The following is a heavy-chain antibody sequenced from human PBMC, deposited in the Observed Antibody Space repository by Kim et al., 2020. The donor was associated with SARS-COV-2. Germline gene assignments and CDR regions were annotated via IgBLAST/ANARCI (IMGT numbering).Heavy chain of an antibody. J-gene: IGHJ4*02. CDR1: GSTFSSYA. V-gene: IGHV3-23*01. D-gene: IGHD5-12*01. CDR2: VRGSGDKT. Sequence: GGSLRLSCAASGSTFSSYAMNWVRQAPGKGLEWVSAVRGSGDKTYYADSVKGRFTISRDNSKNTVYLQMNSLRAEDTAVYYCAKDQEGLRGFFDYWGQGTLVTVSS. CDR3: AKDQEGLRGFFDY.